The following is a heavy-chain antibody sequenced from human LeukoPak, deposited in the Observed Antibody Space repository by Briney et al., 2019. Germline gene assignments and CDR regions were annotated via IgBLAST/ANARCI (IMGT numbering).Heavy chain of an antibody. Sequence: PGRSLRLSCAASGFTFDDYAMHWVRQAPGKGREWVSGISWNSGSIGYADSVKGRFTISRDNAKNSLYLQMNSLRAEDTALYYCAKGPPEYCSSTSCYPPYYFDYWGQGTLVTVSS. D-gene: IGHD2-2*01. CDR3: AKGPPEYCSSTSCYPPYYFDY. V-gene: IGHV3-9*01. CDR2: ISWNSGSI. J-gene: IGHJ4*02. CDR1: GFTFDDYA.